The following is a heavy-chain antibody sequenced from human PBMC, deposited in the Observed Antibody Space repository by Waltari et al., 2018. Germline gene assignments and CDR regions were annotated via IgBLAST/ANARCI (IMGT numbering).Heavy chain of an antibody. D-gene: IGHD3-3*01. Sequence: QVQLQESGPGLVKPSETLSLTCTVSGGSISSYYWSWIRQPPGKGLELIGYIYYSGSPNLHPSLQSRGTISVDTSKNPFSLKLGSVTAAETAVYYCARDSDFWSGKRYYYYGMDVWGQGTTVTVSS. CDR3: ARDSDFWSGKRYYYYGMDV. J-gene: IGHJ6*02. CDR2: IYYSGSP. CDR1: GGSISSYY. V-gene: IGHV4-59*01.